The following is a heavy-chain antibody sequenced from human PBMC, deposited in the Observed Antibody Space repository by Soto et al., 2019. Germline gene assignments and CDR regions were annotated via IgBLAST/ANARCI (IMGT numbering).Heavy chain of an antibody. CDR3: ARDGRSFYMDV. CDR1: GFTFSSYS. Sequence: GGSLGLSCAASGFTFSSYSMNWARQAPGKGLEWVSSISSSSSYIYYADSVKGRFTISRDNAKNSLYLQMNSLRAEDTAVYYCARDGRSFYMDVWGKGTTVTVSS. CDR2: ISSSSSYI. D-gene: IGHD3-3*01. V-gene: IGHV3-21*01. J-gene: IGHJ6*03.